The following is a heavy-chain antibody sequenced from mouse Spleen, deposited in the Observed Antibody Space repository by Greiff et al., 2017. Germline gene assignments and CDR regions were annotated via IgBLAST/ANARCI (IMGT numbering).Heavy chain of an antibody. D-gene: IGHD2-3*01. V-gene: IGHV5-17*02. CDR1: GFTFSSFG. CDR3: ARSEIYDGYYDYAMDY. Sequence: EVQGVESGGGLVQPGGSRKLSCAASGFTFSSFGMHWVRQAPEKGLEWVAYISSGSSTIYYADTVKGRFTISRDNPKNTLFLQMTSLRSEDTAMYYCARSEIYDGYYDYAMDYWGQGTSVTVSS. CDR2: ISSGSSTI. J-gene: IGHJ4*01.